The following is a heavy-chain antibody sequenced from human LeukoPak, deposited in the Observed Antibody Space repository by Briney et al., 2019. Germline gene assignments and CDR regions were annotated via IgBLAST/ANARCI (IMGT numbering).Heavy chain of an antibody. Sequence: ASVKVSCKASGYSFTNNYIHWVRQAPGQGLEWMGMIYPRDGSTSYAQRFQDRVTVTRDTSTSTVHMELSGLRAENTALYYCARDQEGFDYWGQGTLVTVSS. CDR3: ARDQEGFDY. V-gene: IGHV1-46*01. J-gene: IGHJ4*02. CDR2: IYPRDGST. CDR1: GYSFTNNY.